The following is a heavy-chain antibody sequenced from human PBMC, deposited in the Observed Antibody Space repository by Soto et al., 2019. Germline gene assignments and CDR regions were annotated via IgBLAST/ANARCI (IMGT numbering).Heavy chain of an antibody. CDR1: GGSISGDY. D-gene: IGHD2-15*01. Sequence: SETLSLTCTVSGGSISGDYWSWIRQPPGKGLEWIGYTADTNYNPSLMGRVSISVDTSKNQFSLKLSSVTAADTAVYYCARHRPGGGGSCYDYWGQGTLVTVSS. J-gene: IGHJ4*02. CDR3: ARHRPGGGGSCYDY. V-gene: IGHV4-59*08. CDR2: TADT.